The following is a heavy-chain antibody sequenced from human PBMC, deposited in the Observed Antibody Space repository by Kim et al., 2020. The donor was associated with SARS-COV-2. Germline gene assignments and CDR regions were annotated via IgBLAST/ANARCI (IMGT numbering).Heavy chain of an antibody. J-gene: IGHJ4*02. CDR1: GFTFDDYA. V-gene: IGHV3-9*01. Sequence: GWSLRLSCAASGFTFDDYAMHWVRQAPGKVLEGVSGISWNSGSIGYADSGKGRFTISRDNAKNSLYLQMNSLRAEDTALYYCAKEGSSGWFDYWGQGTLVTISS. CDR2: ISWNSGSI. CDR3: AKEGSSGWFDY. D-gene: IGHD6-19*01.